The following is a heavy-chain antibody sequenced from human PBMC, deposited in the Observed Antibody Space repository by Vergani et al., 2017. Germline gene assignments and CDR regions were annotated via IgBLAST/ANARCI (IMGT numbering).Heavy chain of an antibody. CDR2: ISGSGGST. Sequence: EVQLLESGGDLVQPGGSLRLSCAASGFTFNHYAMNWVRQAPGKGLEWFSGISGSGGSTYYAGPVKGRFTISRDSSKNTMYLQMNILSAGDTAVYYCAKANPRNSGYDYLYYYHAMDVWGQGTTVTVSS. V-gene: IGHV3-23*01. J-gene: IGHJ6*02. D-gene: IGHD5-12*01. CDR1: GFTFNHYA. CDR3: AKANPRNSGYDYLYYYHAMDV.